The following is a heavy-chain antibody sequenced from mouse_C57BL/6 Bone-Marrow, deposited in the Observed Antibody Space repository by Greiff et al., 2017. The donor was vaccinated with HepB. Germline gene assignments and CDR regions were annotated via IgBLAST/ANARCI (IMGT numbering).Heavy chain of an antibody. V-gene: IGHV1-15*01. CDR3: TRCPRRGYGSSYDYAMDY. CDR1: GYTFTDYE. D-gene: IGHD1-1*01. Sequence: VQLQQSGAELVRPGASVTLSCKASGYTFTDYEMHWVKQTPVHGLEWIGAIDPETGGTAYNQKFKGKAILTADKSSSTAYMELRSLTSEDSAVYYGTRCPRRGYGSSYDYAMDYWGQGTSVTVSS. J-gene: IGHJ4*01. CDR2: IDPETGGT.